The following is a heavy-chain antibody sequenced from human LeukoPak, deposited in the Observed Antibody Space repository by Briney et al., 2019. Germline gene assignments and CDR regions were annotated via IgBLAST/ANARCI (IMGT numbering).Heavy chain of an antibody. D-gene: IGHD2-2*01. CDR1: GGSLSSHF. V-gene: IGHV4-59*11. Sequence: KPSETLSLTCTVSGGSLSSHFWSWIRQPPGKGLELIGPIYYTGTTYYNPSLNSRVTISLDTSRNQFSLRLTSVTAADTAVYYCARFSSGCSTASCYLTYWGQGTLVTVSS. J-gene: IGHJ4*02. CDR2: IYYTGTT. CDR3: ARFSSGCSTASCYLTY.